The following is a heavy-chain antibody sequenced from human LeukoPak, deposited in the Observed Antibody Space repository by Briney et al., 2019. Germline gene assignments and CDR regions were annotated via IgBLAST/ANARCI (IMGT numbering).Heavy chain of an antibody. Sequence: GGSLRLSCAPSGFTFSSYWMSWVRQAPGKGLEWVANIKQDGSEKYYVDSVKGRFTISRDNAKNSLYLQMNSLRADDTAVYYCARKAYGLNVWGKGTTVTVSS. CDR1: GFTFSSYW. V-gene: IGHV3-7*03. CDR3: ARKAYGLNV. J-gene: IGHJ6*04. CDR2: IKQDGSEK.